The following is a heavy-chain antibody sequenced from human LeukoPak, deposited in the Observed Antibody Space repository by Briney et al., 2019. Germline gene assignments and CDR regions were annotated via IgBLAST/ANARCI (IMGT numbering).Heavy chain of an antibody. V-gene: IGHV3-43*01. D-gene: IGHD3-10*01. CDR1: GFTFDDYT. J-gene: IGHJ4*02. CDR3: AKGYRIVSGSFDY. Sequence: PGGSLRLSCAASGFTFDDYTMHWVRQAPGKGLEWVSFISWDGGNTFYADSVKGRFTISRDNSKNSLYLQMNSLRTEDTALYYCAKGYRIVSGSFDYWGQGTLVTVSS. CDR2: ISWDGGNT.